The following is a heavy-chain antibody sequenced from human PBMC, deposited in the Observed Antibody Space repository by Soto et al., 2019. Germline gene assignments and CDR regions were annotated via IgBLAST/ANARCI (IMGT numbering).Heavy chain of an antibody. Sequence: ASVKVSCKASGYTFTSYYMHWVRQAPRQGLEWMGIINPSGGSTSYAQKFQGRVTMTTDTSTSTAYMELRSLRSDDTAVYYCARDNVHIVVVPAAMPSNWFDPWGQGTLVTVSS. D-gene: IGHD2-2*01. J-gene: IGHJ5*02. CDR2: INPSGGST. CDR3: ARDNVHIVVVPAAMPSNWFDP. CDR1: GYTFTSYY. V-gene: IGHV1-46*01.